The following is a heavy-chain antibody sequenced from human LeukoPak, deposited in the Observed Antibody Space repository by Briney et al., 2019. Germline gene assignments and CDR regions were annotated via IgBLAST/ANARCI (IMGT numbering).Heavy chain of an antibody. D-gene: IGHD7-27*01. Sequence: GASVKVSCKASGYTFTGYYMHWVRQAPGQGLEWMGWINPNSGGTNYAQKFQGRVTMTRDTSISTAYMELRSLRSDDTAVYYCARILGPYYYYYMDVWGKGTAVTVSS. J-gene: IGHJ6*03. CDR2: INPNSGGT. CDR1: GYTFTGYY. V-gene: IGHV1-2*02. CDR3: ARILGPYYYYYMDV.